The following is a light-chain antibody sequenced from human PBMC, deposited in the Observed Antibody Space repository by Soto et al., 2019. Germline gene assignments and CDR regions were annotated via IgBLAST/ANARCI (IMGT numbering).Light chain of an antibody. CDR1: NIGSKN. J-gene: IGLJ1*01. CDR2: DDS. CDR3: QVWDGSSDHYV. V-gene: IGLV3-21*02. Sequence: SYELTQPPSVSVAPGQTARTTCGGNNIGSKNVHWHQQKPGQAPVLVVYDDSDRPSGIPERFSGSNSGNTATLTINRVEAGGEADYYCQVWDGSSDHYVFGTGTKVTVL.